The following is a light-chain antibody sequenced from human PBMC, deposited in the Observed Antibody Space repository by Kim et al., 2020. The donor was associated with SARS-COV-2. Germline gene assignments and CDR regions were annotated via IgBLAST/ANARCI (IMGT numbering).Light chain of an antibody. CDR3: QQYGSLRT. J-gene: IGKJ1*01. V-gene: IGKV3-20*01. CDR1: QSVSSSY. Sequence: LSPGERATLSWRASQSVSSSYLAWDQQKPGQAPRLLIYGASSRATGIQDRFSGSGSGTDFTLTISRLEPEDFAVYYFQQYGSLRTFGQWTKVDIK. CDR2: GAS.